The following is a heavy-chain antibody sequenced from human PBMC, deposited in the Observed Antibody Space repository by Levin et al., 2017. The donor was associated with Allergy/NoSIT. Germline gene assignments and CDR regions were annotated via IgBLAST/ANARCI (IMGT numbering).Heavy chain of an antibody. Sequence: GGSLRLSCAASGFTFSSYGMHWVRQAPGKGLEWVAVISYDGSNKYYADSVKGRFTISRDNSKNTLYLQMNSLRAEDTAVYYCAKGSGFGELSTHYFDYWGQGTLVTVSS. CDR1: GFTFSSYG. CDR2: ISYDGSNK. V-gene: IGHV3-30*18. J-gene: IGHJ4*02. CDR3: AKGSGFGELSTHYFDY. D-gene: IGHD3-10*01.